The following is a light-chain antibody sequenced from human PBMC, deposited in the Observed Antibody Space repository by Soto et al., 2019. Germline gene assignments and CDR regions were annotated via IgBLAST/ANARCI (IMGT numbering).Light chain of an antibody. V-gene: IGLV2-11*01. J-gene: IGLJ3*02. Sequence: QSVLTQPRSVSGSPGQSVTISCTGTGSDVGGYDFVSWYQQHPGKAPKLMIHDVTKRPSGVPDRFSGSKSGNSASLTISGLQAEDEADYHCCSEAGSYNLGVFGGGTKVTVL. CDR2: DVT. CDR3: CSEAGSYNLGV. CDR1: GSDVGGYDF.